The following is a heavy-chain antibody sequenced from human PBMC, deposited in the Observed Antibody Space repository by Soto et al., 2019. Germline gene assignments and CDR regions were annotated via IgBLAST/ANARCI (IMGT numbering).Heavy chain of an antibody. CDR1: GDSVSSNSAA. Sequence: SQTLSLTCAISGDSVSSNSAAWNWIRQSPSRGLEWLGRTYYRSKWYNDYAVSVRSRITIKPDTSKNQFSLQLKSVNPEDTAVYFCARDTEFYDSGGNYYSRPFDYWGQGNLVTVS. V-gene: IGHV6-1*01. J-gene: IGHJ4*01. D-gene: IGHD3-22*01. CDR2: TYYRSKWYN. CDR3: ARDTEFYDSGGNYYSRPFDY.